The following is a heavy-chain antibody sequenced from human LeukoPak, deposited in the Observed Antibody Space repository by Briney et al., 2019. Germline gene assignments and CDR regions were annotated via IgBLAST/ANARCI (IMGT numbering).Heavy chain of an antibody. Sequence: ASVKVSCKASGYTFTTYAITWVRQAPGQGLEWMGWINPNSGGTNYAQKFQGRVTMTRDTSISTAYMELSRLRSDDTAVYYCARQIPYYYDSSGYYFDYWGQGTLVTVSS. CDR2: INPNSGGT. D-gene: IGHD3-22*01. J-gene: IGHJ4*02. CDR3: ARQIPYYYDSSGYYFDY. CDR1: GYTFTTYA. V-gene: IGHV1-2*02.